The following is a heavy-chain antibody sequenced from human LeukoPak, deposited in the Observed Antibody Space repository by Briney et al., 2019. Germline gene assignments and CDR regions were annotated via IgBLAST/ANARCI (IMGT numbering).Heavy chain of an antibody. D-gene: IGHD6-6*01. V-gene: IGHV3-73*01. Sequence: PGGSLKLSCAASGLTFSGSAIHWVRQASGKGLEWVGRIRSKTNSYATEYAASVKGRFTISRDDSKNTAYLQMNSLKTEDTAVYHFTRWSYSRSYHFDYWGHGTPVTVSS. CDR3: TRWSYSRSYHFDY. CDR1: GLTFSGSA. CDR2: IRSKTNSYAT. J-gene: IGHJ4*01.